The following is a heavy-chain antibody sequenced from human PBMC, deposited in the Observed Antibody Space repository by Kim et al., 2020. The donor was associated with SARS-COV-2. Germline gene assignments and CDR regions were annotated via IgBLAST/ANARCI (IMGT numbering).Heavy chain of an antibody. J-gene: IGHJ4*02. CDR3: ARGEDYFDY. CDR2: GTA. Sequence: GTANDAQKFKGRVTITADNATNTAYMELSSLRSEDTAVYDCARGEDYFDYWGQGTLVTVSS. V-gene: IGHV1-69*06.